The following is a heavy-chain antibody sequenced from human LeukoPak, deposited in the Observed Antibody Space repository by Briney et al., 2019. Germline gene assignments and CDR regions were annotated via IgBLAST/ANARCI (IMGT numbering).Heavy chain of an antibody. CDR3: ARASITMVRGELVYYFDF. D-gene: IGHD3-10*01. J-gene: IGHJ4*02. Sequence: TGGSLRLSCAASGFAFDDHGMSWVRQTPGKGLEWISGIKWNGGSTGYADSVKGRFTISRDNAKNSLYLQMNSLRAEDTAVYYCARASITMVRGELVYYFDFWGQGTLVTVSS. CDR1: GFAFDDHG. CDR2: IKWNGGST. V-gene: IGHV3-20*04.